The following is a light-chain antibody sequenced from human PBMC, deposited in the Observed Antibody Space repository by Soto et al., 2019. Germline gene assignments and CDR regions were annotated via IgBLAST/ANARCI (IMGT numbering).Light chain of an antibody. CDR3: QQYNNWPPGT. J-gene: IGKJ1*01. V-gene: IGKV3-15*01. Sequence: EVVMTQSPATLSVSPGERATLSCRSSQSLSSNLAWYQQKPGQAPRLLIYGAYTRATGIPARFSGSGSGTEFTLTISSLQSEDFAVYYCQQYNNWPPGTFGQGTKVEIK. CDR1: QSLSSN. CDR2: GAY.